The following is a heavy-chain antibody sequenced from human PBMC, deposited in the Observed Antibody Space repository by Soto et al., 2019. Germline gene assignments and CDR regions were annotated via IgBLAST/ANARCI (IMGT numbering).Heavy chain of an antibody. J-gene: IGHJ4*02. V-gene: IGHV3-23*01. CDR1: GSTFSSDD. CDR2: ISDSGGST. Sequence: EGHLLEYGGGLVQPGGSLRLSCVVSGSTFSSDDMSWVRQAPGRGLEWVSGISDSGGSTYYADSVKGRFTISRDNAKNTLYLQMKILRVEATALYYCAKDGGWSLAVAGLFDYWGPGTQVTVSS. D-gene: IGHD6-19*01. CDR3: AKDGGWSLAVAGLFDY.